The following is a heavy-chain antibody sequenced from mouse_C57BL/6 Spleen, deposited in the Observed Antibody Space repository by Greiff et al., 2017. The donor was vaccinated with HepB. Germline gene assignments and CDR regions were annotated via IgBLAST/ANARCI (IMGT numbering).Heavy chain of an antibody. Sequence: VQLQQSGAELVKPGASVKLSCKASGYTFTEYTIHWVKQRSGQGLEWIGWFYPGSGSIKYNEKFKDKATLTADKSSSTVYMELSRLTSEDSAVYCCARHEGGGYGSSYVYFDVWGTGTTVTVSS. CDR2: FYPGSGSI. D-gene: IGHD1-1*01. CDR1: GYTFTEYT. J-gene: IGHJ1*03. CDR3: ARHEGGGYGSSYVYFDV. V-gene: IGHV1-62-2*01.